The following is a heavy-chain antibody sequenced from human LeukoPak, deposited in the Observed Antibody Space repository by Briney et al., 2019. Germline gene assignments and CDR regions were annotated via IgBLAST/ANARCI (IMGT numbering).Heavy chain of an antibody. CDR1: GFAFNNYW. CDR3: AGGGGDHAFDL. Sequence: PGGSLRLSCAASGFAFNNYWIHWVRQAPGKGLVWVSRINSNGRDTIYADSVKGRFTISSDNAKNTLYLQLSSLRAEDAAVYYCAGGGGDHAFDLWGQGTMVAVSS. V-gene: IGHV3-74*01. CDR2: INSNGRDT. J-gene: IGHJ3*01. D-gene: IGHD3-16*01.